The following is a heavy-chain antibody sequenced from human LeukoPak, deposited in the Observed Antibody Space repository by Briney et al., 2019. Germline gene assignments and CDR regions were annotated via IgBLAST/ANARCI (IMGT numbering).Heavy chain of an antibody. CDR2: FFYSGST. V-gene: IGHV4-59*01. J-gene: IGHJ2*01. D-gene: IGHD3-10*01. CDR3: ARDPGVTGVSQHWHFDL. CDR1: GFTFSSYA. Sequence: LRLSCAASGFTFSSYAMSWIRQPPGKGLEWIGYFFYSGSTNYNPSLKSRLAISADTSKNQFSLRLNSATAADTAVYYCARDPGVTGVSQHWHFDLWGRGTLVTVSS.